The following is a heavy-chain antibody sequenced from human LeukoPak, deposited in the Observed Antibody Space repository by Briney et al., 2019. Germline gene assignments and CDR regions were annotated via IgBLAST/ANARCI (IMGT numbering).Heavy chain of an antibody. D-gene: IGHD2-21*01. CDR2: ISKGGGTI. Sequence: MAGGSLRLSCAASGFTFSDYYMNWVRQAPGKGLEWVSYISKGGGTIYYADSVKGRFTISRDNAKNSLYLQMNSLRAEDTAVYYCAHVHLVVAEDNNWFDPWGQGTLVTVSS. CDR1: GFTFSDYY. J-gene: IGHJ5*02. CDR3: AHVHLVVAEDNNWFDP. V-gene: IGHV3-11*01.